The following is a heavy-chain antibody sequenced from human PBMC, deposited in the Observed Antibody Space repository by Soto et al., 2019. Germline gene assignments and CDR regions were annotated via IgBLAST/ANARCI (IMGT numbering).Heavy chain of an antibody. CDR3: ARESGSGSYYYYYGMDV. J-gene: IGHJ6*02. CDR2: TYYRSKWYN. Sequence: SQTLSLTCVISGDSVSSNSAAWNWIRQSPSRGLEWLGRTYYRSKWYNDYAVSVKSRITINPGTSKNQFSLQLNSVTPEDTAVYYCARESGSGSYYYYYGMDVWGQGTTVTVSS. D-gene: IGHD3-10*01. CDR1: GDSVSSNSAA. V-gene: IGHV6-1*01.